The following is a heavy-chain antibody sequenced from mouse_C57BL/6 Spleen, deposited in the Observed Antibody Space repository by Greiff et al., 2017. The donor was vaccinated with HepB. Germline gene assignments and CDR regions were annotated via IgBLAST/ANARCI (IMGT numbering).Heavy chain of an antibody. V-gene: IGHV1-82*01. CDR3: AIETAYYGNTLAY. CDR2: IYPGDGDT. J-gene: IGHJ3*01. Sequence: VQLQQSGPELVKPGASVKISCKASGYAFSSSWLNWVKQRPGKGLEWIGRIYPGDGDTNYNGKFKGKATLTADKSSSTAYMQLSSLTSEDAAVYFCAIETAYYGNTLAYWGQGTLVTVSA. CDR1: GYAFSSSW. D-gene: IGHD2-10*01.